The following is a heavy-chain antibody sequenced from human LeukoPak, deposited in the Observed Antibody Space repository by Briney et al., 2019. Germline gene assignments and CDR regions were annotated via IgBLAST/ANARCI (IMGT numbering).Heavy chain of an antibody. V-gene: IGHV3-30-3*01. CDR2: ISYDGSNK. D-gene: IGHD5-12*01. CDR1: GFTFSSYA. CDR3: ARAADIVATYFDY. Sequence: PGGPLRLSCAASGFTFSSYAMHWVRQAPGKGLEWVAVISYDGSNKYYADSVKGRFTISRDNSKNTLYLQMNSLRAEDTAVYYCARAADIVATYFDYWGQGTLVTVSS. J-gene: IGHJ4*02.